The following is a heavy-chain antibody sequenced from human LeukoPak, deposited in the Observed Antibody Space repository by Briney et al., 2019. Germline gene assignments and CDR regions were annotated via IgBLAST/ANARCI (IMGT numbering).Heavy chain of an antibody. CDR3: TTTGDNFGYRGHY. CDR1: GFTFSNAW. V-gene: IGHV3-15*01. Sequence: PGGSLRLSCAASGFTFSNAWMSWVRQAPGKGLEWVGRIKSKTDGGTTDYAAPVKGRFSISRDDSKNTMYLQMNSLKTEDTAVYYCTTTGDNFGYRGHYWGQGTLVTVSS. J-gene: IGHJ4*02. CDR2: IKSKTDGGTT. D-gene: IGHD5-18*01.